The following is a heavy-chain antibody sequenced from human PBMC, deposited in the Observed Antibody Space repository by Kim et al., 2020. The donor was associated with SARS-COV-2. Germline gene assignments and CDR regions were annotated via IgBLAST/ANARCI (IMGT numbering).Heavy chain of an antibody. CDR3: SRAGPGNCSGGRCHDVWYFDL. Sequence: ASVKVSCKASGYSFSDYYLHWVRQAPGQGLVWLGRISPAGDPIYAQKFQGRVTVTRDTSITTLYMELTGLTSDDTAVYYCSRAGPGNCSGGRCHDVWYFDLWGRGTLVTVSS. J-gene: IGHJ2*01. CDR2: ISPAGDP. D-gene: IGHD2-15*01. V-gene: IGHV1-2*06. CDR1: GYSFSDYY.